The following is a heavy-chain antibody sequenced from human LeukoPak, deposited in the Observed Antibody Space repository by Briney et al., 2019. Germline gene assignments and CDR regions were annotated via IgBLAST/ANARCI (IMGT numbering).Heavy chain of an antibody. CDR3: ARISRDAFDS. V-gene: IGHV4-59*01. CDR1: GGSLSSYY. CDR2: IYYSGST. J-gene: IGHJ3*02. Sequence: SETLSLTCTVPGGSLSSYYWSWIRPPPGKGLERIGYIYYSGSTNYNPSLKSRVTISVDTSKNQFSLKLSSVTAADTAVYYCARISRDAFDSWGQGTMVTVSS.